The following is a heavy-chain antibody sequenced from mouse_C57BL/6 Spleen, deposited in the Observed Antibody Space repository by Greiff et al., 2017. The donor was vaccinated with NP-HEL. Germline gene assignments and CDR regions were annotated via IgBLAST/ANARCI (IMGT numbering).Heavy chain of an antibody. CDR1: GYTFTSYW. J-gene: IGHJ3*01. D-gene: IGHD1-1*01. Sequence: QVHVKQPGAELVKPGASVKLSCKASGYTFTSYWMHWVKQRPGQGLEWIGMIHPNSGSTNYNEKFKSKATLTVDKSSSTAYMQLSSLTSEDSAVYYCARDYYGSSRDWGQGTLVTVSA. V-gene: IGHV1-64*01. CDR3: ARDYYGSSRD. CDR2: IHPNSGST.